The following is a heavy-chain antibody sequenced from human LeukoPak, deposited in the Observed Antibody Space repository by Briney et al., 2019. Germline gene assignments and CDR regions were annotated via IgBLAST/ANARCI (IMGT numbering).Heavy chain of an antibody. D-gene: IGHD3-10*01. Sequence: SVKVSCKASGGTFSSYAISWVRQAPGQGLEWMGRIIPILGIANYAQKFQGRVTITADKSTSTAYMELSSLRSEDTGVYYCASITMVRGVIIDYWGQGTLVTVSS. CDR2: IIPILGIA. V-gene: IGHV1-69*04. CDR3: ASITMVRGVIIDY. J-gene: IGHJ4*02. CDR1: GGTFSSYA.